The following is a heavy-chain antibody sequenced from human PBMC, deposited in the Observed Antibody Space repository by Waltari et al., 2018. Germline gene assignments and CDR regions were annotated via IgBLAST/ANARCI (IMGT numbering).Heavy chain of an antibody. J-gene: IGHJ4*02. Sequence: QVQLQQWGAGLLKPSETLSLTCAVYGGSFSGYYWIWIRQPPGKGLEWIGEINHSGSTNYNPSLKSRITISVDTSKNQFTLKLSSVTAADTAVYYWARGLWKGRVDYWGQGTLVTVSS. CDR2: INHSGST. D-gene: IGHD2-21*01. CDR1: GGSFSGYY. CDR3: ARGLWKGRVDY. V-gene: IGHV4-34*01.